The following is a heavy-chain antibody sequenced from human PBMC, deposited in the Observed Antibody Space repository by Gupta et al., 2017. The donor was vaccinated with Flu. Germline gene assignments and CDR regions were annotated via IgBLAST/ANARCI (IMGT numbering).Heavy chain of an antibody. Sequence: QVQLQESGPGLVKPSETLSLTCTVSGGSISSYYWSWIRQPPGKGLEWIGYIYYSGSTNYNPSLKSRVTISVDTSKNQFSLKLSSVTAADTAVYYCARLPSGSWFDPWGQGTLVTVSS. CDR1: GGSISSYY. V-gene: IGHV4-59*08. CDR3: ARLPSGSWFDP. CDR2: IYYSGST. D-gene: IGHD3-22*01. J-gene: IGHJ5*02.